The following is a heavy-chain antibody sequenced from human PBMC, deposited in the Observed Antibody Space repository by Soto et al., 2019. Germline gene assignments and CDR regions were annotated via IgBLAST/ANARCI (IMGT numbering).Heavy chain of an antibody. CDR3: AKTATYDYVWGDYRYFFDH. V-gene: IGHV3-23*01. J-gene: IGHJ4*02. CDR1: GFPFNTHG. D-gene: IGHD3-16*02. CDR2: ISGGGDRT. Sequence: GGSLRLSCGASGFPFNTHGMAWVRQAPGKGLEWVSGISGGGDRTQYADGVKGRFTISRDNSKNTVDLQMTSLRAEDTATYYCAKTATYDYVWGDYRYFFDHWGQGTVVTVSS.